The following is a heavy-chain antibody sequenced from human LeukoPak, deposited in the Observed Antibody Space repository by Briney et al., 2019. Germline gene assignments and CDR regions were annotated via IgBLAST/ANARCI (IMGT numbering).Heavy chain of an antibody. D-gene: IGHD4-17*01. V-gene: IGHV1-2*02. Sequence: ASVKVSCKASGYTFTGYYMHWVRQAPGQGLEWMGWINPNSGGTNYAQRFKGRVTVTRDTSISTAYMELSRLRSDDTAVYYCAREASTTVTSATDAFDIWGQGTMVTVSS. J-gene: IGHJ3*02. CDR3: AREASTTVTSATDAFDI. CDR2: INPNSGGT. CDR1: GYTFTGYY.